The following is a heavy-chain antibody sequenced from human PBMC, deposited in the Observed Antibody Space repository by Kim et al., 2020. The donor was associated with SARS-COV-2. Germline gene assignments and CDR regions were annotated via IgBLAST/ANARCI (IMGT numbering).Heavy chain of an antibody. J-gene: IGHJ4*02. CDR3: ARTPGGSYYLDY. CDR2: ISSSGSTI. D-gene: IGHD1-26*01. V-gene: IGHV3-48*03. CDR1: GFTFSSYE. Sequence: GGSLRLSCAASGFTFSSYEMNWVRQAPGKGLEWVSYISSSGSTIYYADSVKGRFTISRDNAKNSLYLQVNSLRAEDTAVYYCARTPGGSYYLDYWGQGTLVTVSS.